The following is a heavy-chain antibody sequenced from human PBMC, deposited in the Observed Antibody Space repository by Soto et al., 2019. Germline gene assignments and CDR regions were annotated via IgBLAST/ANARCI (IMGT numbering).Heavy chain of an antibody. CDR2: ISYGGGTT. Sequence: GGSLRLSCAASEFTFSNYAMSWVRQAPGKGLEWVSAISYGGGTTYYADSVKGRFTISRDNSKNTLYLQMNSLRAEDTAVYYCAKNPGYYYDSTGYHFDYWGQRTPVTVSS. CDR1: EFTFSNYA. J-gene: IGHJ4*02. V-gene: IGHV3-23*01. CDR3: AKNPGYYYDSTGYHFDY. D-gene: IGHD3-22*01.